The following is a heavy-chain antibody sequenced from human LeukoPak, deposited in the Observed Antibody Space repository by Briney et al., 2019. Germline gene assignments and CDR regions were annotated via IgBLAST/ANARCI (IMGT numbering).Heavy chain of an antibody. Sequence: SETLSLTCTVSGGSISSYYWSWIRQPPGKGLEWIGYIYYSGSTNYNPSLKSRVTISVDTSKNQFSLKLSSVTAADTAVYYCARLVRDAFDIRGQGTVVTVSS. CDR3: ARLVRDAFDI. D-gene: IGHD4/OR15-4a*01. CDR1: GGSISSYY. J-gene: IGHJ3*02. V-gene: IGHV4-59*01. CDR2: IYYSGST.